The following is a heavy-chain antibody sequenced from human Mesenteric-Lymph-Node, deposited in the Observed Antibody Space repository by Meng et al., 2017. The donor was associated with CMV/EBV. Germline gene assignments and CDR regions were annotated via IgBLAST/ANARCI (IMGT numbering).Heavy chain of an antibody. D-gene: IGHD6-13*01. CDR2: IYYSGST. CDR1: GGSISSYY. Sequence: SETLSLTCTVSGGSISSYYWSWIRQRPGKGLEWIGYIYYSGSTNYNPSLKSRVTISVDTSKNQFSLKLSSVTAADTAVYYCARDDGTNFDYWGQGTLVTVSS. CDR3: ARDDGTNFDY. J-gene: IGHJ4*02. V-gene: IGHV4-59*01.